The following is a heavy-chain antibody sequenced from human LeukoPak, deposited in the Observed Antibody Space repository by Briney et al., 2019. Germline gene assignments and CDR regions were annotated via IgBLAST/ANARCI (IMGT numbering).Heavy chain of an antibody. V-gene: IGHV1-18*01. CDR1: GYTFTSYG. CDR2: ISAYNGNT. D-gene: IGHD3-3*01. J-gene: IGHJ4*02. Sequence: ASVKVSCKASGYTFTSYGISWVRQAPGQGLEWMGWISAYNGNTNYAQKLQGRVTMTTDTSTSTAYMELRSLRSDDTAVYYCARPSDYGFWSGYYSWGQGTLVTVSS. CDR3: ARPSDYGFWSGYYS.